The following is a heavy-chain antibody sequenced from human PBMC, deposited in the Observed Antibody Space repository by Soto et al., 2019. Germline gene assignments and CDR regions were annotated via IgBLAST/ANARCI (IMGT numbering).Heavy chain of an antibody. J-gene: IGHJ5*02. CDR1: GGSISSDY. V-gene: IGHV4-59*01. CDR3: VRGPTRNWFDP. CDR2: LYYTGST. Sequence: SETLSLTYTVSGGSISSDYWSWIRQPPGKGLEWIGYLYYTGSTRYNPSLKSRVTISLDTSKKQFSLKVSSVTAADTAVYYCVRGPTRNWFDPWGQGTLVTVSS.